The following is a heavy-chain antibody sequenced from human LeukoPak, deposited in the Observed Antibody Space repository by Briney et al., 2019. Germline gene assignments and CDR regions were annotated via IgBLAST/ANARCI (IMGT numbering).Heavy chain of an antibody. D-gene: IGHD4-17*01. CDR2: ISPTSSNI. V-gene: IGHV3-48*04. J-gene: IGHJ5*02. CDR3: ARDVRYGDYAGWFDP. CDR1: GFTFRDYS. Sequence: GGSLRLSCAASGFTFRDYSMNWVRQASGKGPECVSYISPTSSNIFYVDSVKGRFTISRDNAKNSLYLQMNSLRAEDTAVYYCARDVRYGDYAGWFDPWGQGTLVTVSS.